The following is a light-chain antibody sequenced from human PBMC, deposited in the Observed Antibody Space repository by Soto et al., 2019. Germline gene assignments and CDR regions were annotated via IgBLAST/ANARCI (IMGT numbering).Light chain of an antibody. CDR1: QSISTY. CDR2: AAS. J-gene: IGKJ4*01. CDR3: QQSYSAPRLT. Sequence: DIQMTQSPSSLSASVGDRVTITCRASQSISTYLSWYQQKPGKAPKLLIYAASSLRSGVPSRFSGRGSGTDFTLTISSLQPEDLATYYCQQSYSAPRLTFGGGTKVEI. V-gene: IGKV1-39*01.